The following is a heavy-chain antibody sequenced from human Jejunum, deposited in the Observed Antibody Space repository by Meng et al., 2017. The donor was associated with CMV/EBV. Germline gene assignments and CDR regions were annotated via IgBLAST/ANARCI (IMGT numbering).Heavy chain of an antibody. CDR1: GFIFSVYG. J-gene: IGHJ5*02. Sequence: QVQLLESGXGVVQPXGSLRLXXXASGFIFSVYGMHWVRQAPGKGLEWVAFLHHDESGEFYADSVKGRFTISRDNAKNTLFLQMISLRTEDTGVYYCAKGYYYDSSGPNSWFDPWGQGTRVTVSS. D-gene: IGHD3-22*01. CDR3: AKGYYYDSSGPNSWFDP. V-gene: IGHV3-30*02. CDR2: LHHDESGE.